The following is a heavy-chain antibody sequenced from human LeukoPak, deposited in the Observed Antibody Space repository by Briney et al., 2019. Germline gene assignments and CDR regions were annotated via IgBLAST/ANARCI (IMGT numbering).Heavy chain of an antibody. CDR2: IDAGNGNT. J-gene: IGHJ4*02. Sequence: EDSVKVSCKASGYTFTSYAMHWVRHAPGQRREWMGWIDAGNGNTKYSQKFQGRVTITRDTSASTAYMELSSLRSEDTAVYYCARDEDSSGWYSTFDYWGQGTLVTVSS. V-gene: IGHV1-3*01. D-gene: IGHD6-19*01. CDR1: GYTFTSYA. CDR3: ARDEDSSGWYSTFDY.